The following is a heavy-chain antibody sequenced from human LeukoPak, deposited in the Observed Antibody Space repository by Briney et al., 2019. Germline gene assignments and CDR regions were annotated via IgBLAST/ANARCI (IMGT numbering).Heavy chain of an antibody. Sequence: SETLSLTCTVSGGSIRSSSYYWGWIRQPPGKGLEWIGSIYYSGSTYYNPSLKSRVTISVDTSKNQISLKLRSVTAADTAVYYCARTERYCSGGGCYDCWFDPWGQGTLVTVSS. J-gene: IGHJ5*02. CDR2: IYYSGST. D-gene: IGHD2-15*01. V-gene: IGHV4-39*01. CDR3: ARTERYCSGGGCYDCWFDP. CDR1: GGSIRSSSYY.